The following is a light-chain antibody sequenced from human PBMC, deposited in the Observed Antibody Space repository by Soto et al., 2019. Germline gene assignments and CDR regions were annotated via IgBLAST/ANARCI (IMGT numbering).Light chain of an antibody. V-gene: IGKV1-5*03. Sequence: DIQMTQSPSTLYASVGDRVTITCRASQSIGASVAWFQQKPGKAPNLLIYKASNLESGVPSRFSGSASGTEFTLTISSLQPDDFATYYCQQHNRSPLTFGGGTKVEIK. J-gene: IGKJ4*01. CDR1: QSIGAS. CDR2: KAS. CDR3: QQHNRSPLT.